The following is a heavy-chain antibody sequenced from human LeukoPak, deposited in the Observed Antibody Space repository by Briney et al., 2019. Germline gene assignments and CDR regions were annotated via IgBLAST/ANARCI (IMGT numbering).Heavy chain of an antibody. CDR3: ARFAGGQSFDY. CDR1: GGSFSDYY. Sequence: SETLSLTCAVYGGSFSDYYWSWIRQPPGKGLEWIGEINHSGSTNYNPSLKSRVTISVDTSKNQFSLKLSSVTAADTAVYYCARFAGGQSFDYWGQGTLVTVSS. V-gene: IGHV4-34*01. J-gene: IGHJ4*02. D-gene: IGHD3-16*01. CDR2: INHSGST.